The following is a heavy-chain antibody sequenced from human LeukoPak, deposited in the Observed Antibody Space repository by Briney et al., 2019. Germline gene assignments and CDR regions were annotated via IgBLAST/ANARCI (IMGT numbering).Heavy chain of an antibody. J-gene: IGHJ5*01. D-gene: IGHD6-13*01. V-gene: IGHV3-11*05. CDR2: ISSSSSYT. Sequence: KPGGSLRLSCAASGFTFSDYYMSWIRQAPGKGLEWVSYISSSSSYTNYADSVKGRFTISRDNAKNSLYLQMNSLRAEDTAVYYCARGAIIAAAGTGWFDSWGQGTLVTVSS. CDR3: ARGAIIAAAGTGWFDS. CDR1: GFTFSDYY.